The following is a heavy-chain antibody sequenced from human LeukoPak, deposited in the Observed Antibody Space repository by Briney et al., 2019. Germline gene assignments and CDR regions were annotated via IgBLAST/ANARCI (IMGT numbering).Heavy chain of an antibody. CDR3: ARTVSY. V-gene: IGHV3-48*04. D-gene: IGHD4-17*01. CDR2: ISNSSSIT. Sequence: GGSLRLSCAASGFRFSSYSMNWIRQAPGKGPEWVAYISNSSSITQYADFVKGRFTISRDNAKNSLYMQMNSLRADDTAVYYCARTVSYWGQGTLVTVSS. J-gene: IGHJ4*02. CDR1: GFRFSSYS.